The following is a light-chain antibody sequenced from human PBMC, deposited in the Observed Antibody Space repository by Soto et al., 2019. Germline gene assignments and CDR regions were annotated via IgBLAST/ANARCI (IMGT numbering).Light chain of an antibody. CDR3: SSYTSSRPLVA. CDR2: EVS. V-gene: IGLV2-14*01. J-gene: IGLJ2*01. CDR1: SRDVGTYNY. Sequence: QSALTQPASVSGSPGQSITISCTGTSRDVGTYNYVSWYQQHPGKAPQLMIFEVSNRPSGVSTRFSGSKSGNTASLTIFGLQADDEADYYCSSYTSSRPLVAFGGGTKLTVL.